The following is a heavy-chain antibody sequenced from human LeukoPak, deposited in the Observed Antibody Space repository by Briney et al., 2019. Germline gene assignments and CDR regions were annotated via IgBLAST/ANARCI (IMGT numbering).Heavy chain of an antibody. CDR3: ARGLWIAARPILRYFDY. J-gene: IGHJ4*02. V-gene: IGHV4-39*07. Sequence: SETLSLTCTVSGDSIYSNSYYWGWIRQPPGTGLEWIGEINHSGSTNYNPSPKSRVTISVDTSKNQFSLKLSSVTAADTAVYYCARGLWIAARPILRYFDYWGQGTLVTVSS. D-gene: IGHD6-6*01. CDR1: GDSIYSNSYY. CDR2: INHSGST.